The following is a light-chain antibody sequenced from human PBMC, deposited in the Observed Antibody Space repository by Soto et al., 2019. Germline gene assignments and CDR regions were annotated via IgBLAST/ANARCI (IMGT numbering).Light chain of an antibody. Sequence: DIVMTQSPLSLPVTPGEPASISCRSSQSLLHSNGNNYLDWFLQKPGQSTKLLIYRGSIRASGVPDRFRGSGSGTDFTLRITRVEAEDVGVYYCMRGLKSTFGQGTRLEIK. CDR3: MRGLKST. V-gene: IGKV2-28*01. CDR2: RGS. CDR1: QSLLHSNGNNY. J-gene: IGKJ5*01.